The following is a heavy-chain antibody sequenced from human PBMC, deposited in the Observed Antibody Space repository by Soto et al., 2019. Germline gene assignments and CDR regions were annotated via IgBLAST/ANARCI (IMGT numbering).Heavy chain of an antibody. CDR1: GYTFSTYA. Sequence: QVQLVQSGAEERKPGASVKVSCKASGYTFSTYAMHWVRRAPGQSLEWMGWFNGGNGNIKYSQKFEGRVTITTDTAASTAYMELNMLRSEDTAVYYCARGDVRGGCLDYWGQVTLASVSS. J-gene: IGHJ4*02. D-gene: IGHD3-10*01. CDR2: FNGGNGNI. V-gene: IGHV1-3*05. CDR3: ARGDVRGGCLDY.